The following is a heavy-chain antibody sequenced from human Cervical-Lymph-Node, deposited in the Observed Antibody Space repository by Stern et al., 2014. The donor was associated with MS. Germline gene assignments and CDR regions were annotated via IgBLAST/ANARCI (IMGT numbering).Heavy chain of an antibody. CDR1: GYSFTKYW. Sequence: VQLVQSGAEVKKPGESLKISCKGSGYSFTKYWIGWVRQMPGKGLEWMGGIYPGDSDTRFSPSFQGQVTISADKSISTAYLQWSSLKASDTAMYYCARHRQQTLYGMDVWGQGTTVTVSS. CDR3: ARHRQQTLYGMDV. J-gene: IGHJ6*02. D-gene: IGHD6-13*01. V-gene: IGHV5-51*01. CDR2: IYPGDSDT.